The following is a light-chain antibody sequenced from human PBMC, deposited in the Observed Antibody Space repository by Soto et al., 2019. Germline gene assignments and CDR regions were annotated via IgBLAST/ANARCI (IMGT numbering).Light chain of an antibody. Sequence: QSVLTQPPSASGTPGQRVTISGSGLSSNIGSNAVNWYQHLPGTAPKLLIYNTNQRPSGAPDRFSGSKSGTSASLAISGLQSEDEADYYCATWDDLQRDVVFCGGTKLTVL. CDR1: SSNIGSNA. CDR3: ATWDDLQRDVV. V-gene: IGLV1-44*01. J-gene: IGLJ2*01. CDR2: NTN.